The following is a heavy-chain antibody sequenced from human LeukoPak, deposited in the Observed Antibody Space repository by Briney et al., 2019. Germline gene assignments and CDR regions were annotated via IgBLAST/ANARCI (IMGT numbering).Heavy chain of an antibody. CDR2: ISYDGSNK. CDR1: GFTFSSYA. CDR3: ARGGITGTTFGREEFDY. J-gene: IGHJ4*02. V-gene: IGHV3-30-3*01. D-gene: IGHD1-7*01. Sequence: PGGSLRLSCAASGFTFSSYAMHWVRQAPGKGLEWVAVISYDGSNKYYADSVKGRFTISRDNSKNTLYLQMNSLRSEDTAVYYCARGGITGTTFGREEFDYWGQGTLVTVSS.